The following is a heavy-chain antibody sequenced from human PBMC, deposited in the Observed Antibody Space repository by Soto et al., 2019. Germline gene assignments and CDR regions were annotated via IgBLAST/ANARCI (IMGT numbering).Heavy chain of an antibody. Sequence: QLQLQESGPGLVKPSETLSLTCTVSGGSISKSNYYWGWIRQPPGNRLEWIGSIYYSGSTSYNSSLKSRVTISVDTSKNQFSLRLNSVTAADTAVYYCASPTLGAFDIWGQGTKVTVSS. J-gene: IGHJ3*02. CDR1: GGSISKSNYY. CDR2: IYYSGST. D-gene: IGHD3-16*01. V-gene: IGHV4-39*01. CDR3: ASPTLGAFDI.